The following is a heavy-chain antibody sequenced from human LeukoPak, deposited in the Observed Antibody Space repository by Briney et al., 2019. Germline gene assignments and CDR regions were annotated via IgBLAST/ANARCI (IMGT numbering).Heavy chain of an antibody. Sequence: GGSLRLSCAASGFTFSSYAMSWVRQAPGKGLEWVSAIRGSGGSTYYADSVKGRFTISRDNSKNTLYLQMNSLRAEDTAVYYCAKDMYSSSWSRVSFYFDYWGQGTLVTVSS. CDR1: GFTFSSYA. J-gene: IGHJ4*02. V-gene: IGHV3-23*01. D-gene: IGHD6-13*01. CDR2: IRGSGGST. CDR3: AKDMYSSSWSRVSFYFDY.